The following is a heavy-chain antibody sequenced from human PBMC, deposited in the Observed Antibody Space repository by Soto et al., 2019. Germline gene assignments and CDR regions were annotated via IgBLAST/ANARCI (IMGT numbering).Heavy chain of an antibody. CDR1: GGSISSYY. CDR2: IYYSGST. CDR3: ARSLEGVDY. Sequence: QVQLQESGPGLVKPSETLSLTCTVSGGSISSYYWSWIRQPPGKGLEWIGYIYYSGSTNYTPPLKSRVTISVDTSKNQFSLKLSSVTAADTAVYYCARSLEGVDYWGQGTLVTVSS. V-gene: IGHV4-59*08. J-gene: IGHJ4*02. D-gene: IGHD3-16*01.